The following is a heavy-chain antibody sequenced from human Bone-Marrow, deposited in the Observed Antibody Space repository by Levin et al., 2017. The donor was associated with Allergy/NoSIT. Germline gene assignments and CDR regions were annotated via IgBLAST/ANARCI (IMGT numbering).Heavy chain of an antibody. CDR3: ARGPYSNSFDY. V-gene: IGHV3-48*01. J-gene: IGHJ4*02. CDR2: ISSSSSSI. Sequence: AASVKVSCAASAFSFSSFSMNWVRQAPGKGLEWVSYISSSSSSIYYADSVKGRFTISRDNAKNSLYLQMNSLRAEDTAVYYCARGPYSNSFDYWGQGTLVTVSP. D-gene: IGHD6-6*01. CDR1: AFSFSSFS.